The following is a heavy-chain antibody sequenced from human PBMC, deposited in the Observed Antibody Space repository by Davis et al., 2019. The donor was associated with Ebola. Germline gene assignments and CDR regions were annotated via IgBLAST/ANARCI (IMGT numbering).Heavy chain of an antibody. V-gene: IGHV5-51*01. CDR1: GNSFNNHW. D-gene: IGHD1-26*01. Sequence: GESLKISCKDSGNSFNNHWIGWVRQMPGKGLEWMGIIYPGDSDTRYSPSFQGQVTISADKSISTAYLQWSSLKASDTAMYYCASRPYLVGATSHWGQGTLVTVSS. CDR3: ASRPYLVGATSH. CDR2: IYPGDSDT. J-gene: IGHJ4*02.